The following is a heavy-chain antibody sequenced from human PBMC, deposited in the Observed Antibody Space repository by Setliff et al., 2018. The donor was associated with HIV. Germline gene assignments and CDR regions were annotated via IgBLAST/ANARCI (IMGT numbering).Heavy chain of an antibody. Sequence: SVKVSCKASGGTFRTYGVSWVRLAPGQGLEWMGGIVPVLNRADYAQRFHGRVTITADESTNTVYMELRSLTPEDTAIYYCARKAGTTLHYHYYYMDVWGKGTTVTVSS. CDR2: IVPVLNRA. CDR1: GGTFRTYG. J-gene: IGHJ6*03. D-gene: IGHD1-7*01. V-gene: IGHV1-69*10. CDR3: ARKAGTTLHYHYYYMDV.